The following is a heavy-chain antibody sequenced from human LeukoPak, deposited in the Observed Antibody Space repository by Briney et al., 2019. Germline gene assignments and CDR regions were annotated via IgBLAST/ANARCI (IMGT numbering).Heavy chain of an antibody. J-gene: IGHJ4*02. CDR1: GYTFSDYY. V-gene: IGHV1-2*02. Sequence: ASVKVSCKASGYTFSDYYIHWVRQAPGQGREWVGWINPKTGGTDYAQRFQGSVTMTRDTSINTAYMELNRLKFDDTAVFYCARARGLIYSDYDLFDYWGQGTLVTVSS. D-gene: IGHD5-12*01. CDR3: ARARGLIYSDYDLFDY. CDR2: INPKTGGT.